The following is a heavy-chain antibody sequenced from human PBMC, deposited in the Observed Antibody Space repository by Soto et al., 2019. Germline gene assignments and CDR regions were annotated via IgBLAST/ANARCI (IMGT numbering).Heavy chain of an antibody. J-gene: IGHJ4*02. V-gene: IGHV1-18*01. D-gene: IGHD2-15*01. CDR3: VVPAQPYYFDY. CDR2: ISAYNGNT. CDR1: GYTFTSYG. Sequence: QVQLVQSGAEVKKPGASVKVSCKASGYTFTSYGISWVRQAPGQGLEWMGWISAYNGNTNYAQKLQGRVTMTTDTSTSTDYMELRSLRYDDTAVYYCVVPAQPYYFDYWGQGTLVTVSS.